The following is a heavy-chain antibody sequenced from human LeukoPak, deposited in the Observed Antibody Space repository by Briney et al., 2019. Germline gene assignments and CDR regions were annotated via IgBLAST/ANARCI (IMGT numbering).Heavy chain of an antibody. D-gene: IGHD5-18*01. Sequence: GGSLRLSCAASGFTFSSYWMSWVRQAPGKGLEWVANIRQDGSEKYSVDSVKGRFTISRDNAKNSLYLQMNSLRTEDTAVYYCTRDVRGSVTSYFYYYMDVWGKGTTVTVSS. CDR1: GFTFSSYW. CDR3: TRDVRGSVTSYFYYYMDV. CDR2: IRQDGSEK. V-gene: IGHV3-7*01. J-gene: IGHJ6*03.